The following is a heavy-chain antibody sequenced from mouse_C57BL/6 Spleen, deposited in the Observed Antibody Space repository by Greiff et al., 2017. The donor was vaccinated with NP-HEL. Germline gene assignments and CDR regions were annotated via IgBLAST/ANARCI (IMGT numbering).Heavy chain of an antibody. V-gene: IGHV1-52*01. CDR3: ARGVYDGYYVDYAMDY. CDR2: IDPSDSET. Sequence: VQLQQPGAELVRPGSSVKLSCKASGYTFTSYWMHWVKQRPIQGLEWIGNIDPSDSETHYNQKFKDKATLTVDKSSSTAYMQLSSLTSEDSAVYYCARGVYDGYYVDYAMDYWGQGTSVTVSS. D-gene: IGHD2-3*01. J-gene: IGHJ4*01. CDR1: GYTFTSYW.